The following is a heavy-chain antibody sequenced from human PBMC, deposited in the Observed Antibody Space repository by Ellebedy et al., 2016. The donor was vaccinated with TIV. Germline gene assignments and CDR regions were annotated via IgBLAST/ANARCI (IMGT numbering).Heavy chain of an antibody. CDR1: GGSISSYY. CDR2: IYYSGST. Sequence: SETLSLXCTVSGGSISSYYWSWIRQPPGKGLEWIGYIYYSGSTYYNPSLKSRVTISVDTSKNQFSLNLSSVTAADTAVYYCARVYGGYYYMDVWGKGTTVTVSS. J-gene: IGHJ6*03. V-gene: IGHV4-59*12. CDR3: ARVYGGYYYMDV. D-gene: IGHD4-23*01.